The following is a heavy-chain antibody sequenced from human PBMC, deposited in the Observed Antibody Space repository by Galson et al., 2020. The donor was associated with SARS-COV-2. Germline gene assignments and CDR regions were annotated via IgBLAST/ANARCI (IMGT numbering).Heavy chain of an antibody. Sequence: ESLKISCVVSGFTFRTYAMCWVRWVRQAPGKGLEWVSAIVGSGDNTYYADSVKGRFTISRDNSKNTLYLQMNSLRADDTAVYYCAKDISNRDYYFYGLDVWGQGTTVTVSS. CDR3: AKDISNRDYYFYGLDV. D-gene: IGHD4-4*01. CDR2: IVGSGDNT. J-gene: IGHJ6*02. V-gene: IGHV3-23*01. CDR1: GFTFRTYA.